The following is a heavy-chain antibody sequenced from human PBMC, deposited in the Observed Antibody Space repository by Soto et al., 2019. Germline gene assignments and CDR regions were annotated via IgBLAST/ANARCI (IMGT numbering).Heavy chain of an antibody. Sequence: QVQLVQSGAEVKKPGSSVKVSCKASGGTFSSYAISWVRQAPGQGLEWMGGIIPIVGSANYAQKLQGRATITAEESTRTAYMELSSLRSEDTAVYYCARSQGSSTSLEIYYYYYYGMDVWGQGNTVTVSS. V-gene: IGHV1-69*01. CDR1: GGTFSSYA. D-gene: IGHD2-2*01. CDR3: ARSQGSSTSLEIYYYYYYGMDV. CDR2: IIPIVGSA. J-gene: IGHJ6*02.